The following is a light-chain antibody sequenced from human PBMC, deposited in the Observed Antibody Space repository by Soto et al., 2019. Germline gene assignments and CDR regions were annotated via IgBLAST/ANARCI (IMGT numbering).Light chain of an antibody. Sequence: QSVLTQPPSVSGAPGQRVTISCTGSSSNIGAGYDVHWYQQIPGTAPKLLIYLNNNRPSGVPDRFSGSKSGTSASLAITGLQAEDEADYYCQSYDSSLSAWVFGGGTK. CDR2: LNN. CDR3: QSYDSSLSAWV. J-gene: IGLJ3*02. CDR1: SSNIGAGYD. V-gene: IGLV1-40*01.